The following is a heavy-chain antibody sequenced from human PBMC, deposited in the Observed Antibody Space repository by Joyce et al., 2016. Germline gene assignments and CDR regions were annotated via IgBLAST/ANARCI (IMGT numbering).Heavy chain of an antibody. Sequence: QVQLQESGPGLVKPSETLSLSCTVSGGSISSYSWSWIRQPPGKGLEWIGYITHRGRTNYNPSLKSRVTISVDTSKNEFSLKMTSVTAADTAVYYCARGNDYDYWSGYEAHYFDYWGQGTLVTVSS. V-gene: IGHV4-59*01. CDR2: ITHRGRT. D-gene: IGHD3-3*01. CDR3: ARGNDYDYWSGYEAHYFDY. CDR1: GGSISSYS. J-gene: IGHJ4*02.